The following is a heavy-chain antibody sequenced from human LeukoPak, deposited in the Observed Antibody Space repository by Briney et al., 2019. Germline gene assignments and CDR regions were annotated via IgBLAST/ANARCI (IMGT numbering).Heavy chain of an antibody. V-gene: IGHV3-64*01. Sequence: PGGSLRLSCAASGFTFITYAMHWVRQAPGKGLEYVSTISRNGGSTYYANSVKGRFTISRDNSKTTLYLQMGSLRAEDMAVYYCARDLGDYGSGSYLAFYFDYWGQGTLVTVSS. CDR3: ARDLGDYGSGSYLAFYFDY. J-gene: IGHJ4*02. D-gene: IGHD3-10*01. CDR2: ISRNGGST. CDR1: GFTFITYA.